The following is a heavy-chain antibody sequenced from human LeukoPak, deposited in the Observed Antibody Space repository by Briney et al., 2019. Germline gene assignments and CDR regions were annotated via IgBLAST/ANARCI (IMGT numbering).Heavy chain of an antibody. CDR2: IHYSGSP. CDR1: GGSISSYY. V-gene: IGHV4-59*01. D-gene: IGHD2-15*01. CDR3: ARGYCSGGRCYHDFDY. Sequence: PSETLSLTCTVSGGSISSYYWSWIRQPPGKGLERIGFIHYSGSPKYNPSLKSRVTISVDTSKNQFSLRLSSVTAADTAVYYCARGYCSGGRCYHDFDYWGQGTLVTVSS. J-gene: IGHJ4*02.